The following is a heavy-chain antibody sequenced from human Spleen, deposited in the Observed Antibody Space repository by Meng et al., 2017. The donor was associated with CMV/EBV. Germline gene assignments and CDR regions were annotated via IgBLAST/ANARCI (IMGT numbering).Heavy chain of an antibody. CDR2: INHGGGT. D-gene: IGHD3-3*01. CDR1: Y. CDR3: ARGAADYDFWSGYYRLNWFDP. Sequence: YWDWIRQPPGKGLEWIGDINHGGGTNYNPSLKSRVTISVDTSKNQFSLKLSSVTAADTAVYYCARGAADYDFWSGYYRLNWFDPWGQGTLVTVSS. J-gene: IGHJ5*02. V-gene: IGHV4-34*01.